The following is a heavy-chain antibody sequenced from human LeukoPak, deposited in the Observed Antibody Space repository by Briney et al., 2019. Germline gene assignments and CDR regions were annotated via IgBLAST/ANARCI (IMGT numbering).Heavy chain of an antibody. J-gene: IGHJ4*02. CDR1: GYTFTSYA. V-gene: IGHV1-3*01. D-gene: IGHD2-8*01. Sequence: ASVKVSCKASGYTFTSYAMHWVRQAPGQRLEWMGWINAGNGNTKYSQKFQGRVTITRDTSASTAYMELRSLRSDDTAVYYCARMDIVLMVYAFDYWGQGTLVTVSS. CDR2: INAGNGNT. CDR3: ARMDIVLMVYAFDY.